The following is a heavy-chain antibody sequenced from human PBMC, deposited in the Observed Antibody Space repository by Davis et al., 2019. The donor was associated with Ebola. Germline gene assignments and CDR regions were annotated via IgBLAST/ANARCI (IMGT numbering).Heavy chain of an antibody. CDR3: ARDYYDSSGYLYYFDY. CDR1: GGSISSSNW. Sequence: MPGGSLRLSCAVSGGSISSSNWWSWIRQPPGKGLEWIGYIYYSGFINYNPSLESRVTISLDTPKKQFSLKLNSVTAADTAVYYCARDYYDSSGYLYYFDYWGQGTLVTVSS. CDR2: IYYSGFI. J-gene: IGHJ4*02. D-gene: IGHD3-22*01. V-gene: IGHV4-59*01.